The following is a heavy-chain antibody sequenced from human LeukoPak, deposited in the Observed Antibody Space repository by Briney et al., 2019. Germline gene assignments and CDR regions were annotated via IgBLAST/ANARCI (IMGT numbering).Heavy chain of an antibody. CDR1: GYTFTSYG. CDR3: ARSERGYYISYYYYYYGMDV. Sequence: SVKVSCKASGYTFTSYGISWVRQAPGQGLEWMGGIIPIFGTANYAQKFQGRVTITADESTSTAYMELSSLRSEDTAVYYCARSERGYYISYYYYYYGMDVWGQGTTVTVSS. V-gene: IGHV1-69*13. D-gene: IGHD3-3*01. CDR2: IIPIFGTA. J-gene: IGHJ6*02.